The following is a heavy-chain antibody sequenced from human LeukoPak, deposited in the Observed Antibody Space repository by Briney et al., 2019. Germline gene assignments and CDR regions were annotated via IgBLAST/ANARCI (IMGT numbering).Heavy chain of an antibody. D-gene: IGHD2-2*01. Sequence: PSETLSLTCAVYGGSFSGYYWSWIRQPPGKGLEWIGEINHSGSTNYNPSLKSRVTISVDTSKNQFSLKLSSVTAADTAVYYCARGTLGWYQLLPHYFDYWGQGTLVTVSS. CDR3: ARGTLGWYQLLPHYFDY. V-gene: IGHV4-34*01. CDR1: GGSFSGYY. J-gene: IGHJ4*02. CDR2: INHSGST.